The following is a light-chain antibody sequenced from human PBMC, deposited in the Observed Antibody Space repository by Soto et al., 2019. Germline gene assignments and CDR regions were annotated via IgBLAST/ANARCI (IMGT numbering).Light chain of an antibody. CDR1: QTISDS. Sequence: DIQMTQSPSSLSASVGDRVTITCRASQTISDSLSWYQQTPGKAPKLLIYAASSLQSGVPSRFSGSGSETDFTLTISSLQSEDFATYYCQQSYSTPLFTFGPGTKVDIK. CDR3: QQSYSTPLFT. CDR2: AAS. V-gene: IGKV1-39*01. J-gene: IGKJ3*01.